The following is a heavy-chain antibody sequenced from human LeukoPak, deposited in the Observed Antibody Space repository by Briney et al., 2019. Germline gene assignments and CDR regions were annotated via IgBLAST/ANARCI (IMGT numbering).Heavy chain of an antibody. J-gene: IGHJ4*02. D-gene: IGHD3-10*01. Sequence: SETLSLTCTVSGGSISSSSYYWGWIRQPPGKGLEWIGSIYYSGSTYYNPSLKSRVTISVDTSKNQFSLKLSSATAADTAVYYCARQRLDFASYGSGSYYNLYYFDYWGQGTLVTVSS. CDR2: IYYSGST. CDR3: ARQRLDFASYGSGSYYNLYYFDY. V-gene: IGHV4-39*01. CDR1: GGSISSSSYY.